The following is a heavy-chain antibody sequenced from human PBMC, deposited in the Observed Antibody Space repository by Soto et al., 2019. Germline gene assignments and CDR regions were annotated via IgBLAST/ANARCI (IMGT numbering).Heavy chain of an antibody. CDR3: ARDSHYYDSSGYYYVHWFDP. CDR2: IYYSGST. V-gene: IGHV4-31*03. J-gene: IGHJ5*02. CDR1: GGSISSCGYY. D-gene: IGHD3-22*01. Sequence: SETPSLTCTVSGGSISSCGYYWSWIRQHPGKGLEWIGYIYYSGSTYYNPSLKSRVTISVDTSKNQFSLKLSSVTAADTAVYYCARDSHYYDSSGYYYVHWFDPWRQGTLVTSPQ.